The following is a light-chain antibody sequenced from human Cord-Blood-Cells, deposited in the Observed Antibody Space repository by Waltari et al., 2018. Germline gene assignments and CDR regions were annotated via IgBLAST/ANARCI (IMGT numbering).Light chain of an antibody. J-gene: IGLJ1*01. Sequence: QSALTQPASVSGSPGQSNTISCTGTSSDVGSSNLVSWYQQHPGKAPKLMIYEGSKRPSGVSNRFSGSKSGNTASLTISGLQAEDEADYYCCSYAGSYVFGTGTKVTVL. CDR1: SSDVGSSNL. CDR3: CSYAGSYV. CDR2: EGS. V-gene: IGLV2-23*01.